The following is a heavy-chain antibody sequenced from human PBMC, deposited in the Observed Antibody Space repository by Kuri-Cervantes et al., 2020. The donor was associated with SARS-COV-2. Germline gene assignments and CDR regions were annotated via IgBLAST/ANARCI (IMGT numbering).Heavy chain of an antibody. J-gene: IGHJ3*02. CDR2: ISSSSSYI. V-gene: IGHV3-21*01. CDR3: AREPDSSGWYGDDAFDT. Sequence: GGSLRFSCAASGFTFSSYSMNWVRQAPGKGLEWVSSISSSSSYIYYADSVKGRFTISRDNAKNSLYLQMNSLRADDTAVYFCAREPDSSGWYGDDAFDTWGLGTMVTVSS. CDR1: GFTFSSYS. D-gene: IGHD6-19*01.